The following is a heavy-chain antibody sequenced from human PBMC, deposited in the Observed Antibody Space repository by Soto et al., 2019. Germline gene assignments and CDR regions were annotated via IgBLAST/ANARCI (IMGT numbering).Heavy chain of an antibody. Sequence: GESLKISCKGSGYSFTSYWIGWVRQMPGKGLEWMGIIYPGDSDTRYSPSFQGQVTISADKSISTAYLQWSSLKASDTAMYYCARHLSNICSSFSYYCYLMYVCGQGSSVPGSS. J-gene: IGHJ6*02. D-gene: IGHD3-9*01. V-gene: IGHV5-51*01. CDR2: IYPGDSDT. CDR1: GYSFTSYW. CDR3: ARHLSNICSSFSYYCYLMYV.